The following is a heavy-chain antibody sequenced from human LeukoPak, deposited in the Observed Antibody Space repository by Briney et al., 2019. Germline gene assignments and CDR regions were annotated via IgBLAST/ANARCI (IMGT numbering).Heavy chain of an antibody. J-gene: IGHJ4*02. CDR2: MSGSDDTT. Sequence: GGSLRLSCAASGFTFSSYAMSWVRQAPGKGLEWVSAMSGSDDTTFYADSVKGRFTISRDSSKNTLYLQMNSLRVDDTAVYYCAKVTAPRVGRYYFDYWGQGTLVTVSS. CDR1: GFTFSSYA. V-gene: IGHV3-23*01. CDR3: AKVTAPRVGRYYFDY. D-gene: IGHD3-10*01.